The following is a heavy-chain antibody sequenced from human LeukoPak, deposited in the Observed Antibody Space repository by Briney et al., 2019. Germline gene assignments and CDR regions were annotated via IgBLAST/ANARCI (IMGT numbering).Heavy chain of an antibody. J-gene: IGHJ4*02. Sequence: ASVKDSCKASGYTFTSYGISWVRQAPGQGLEWMGWISAYNGNTNYAQKLQGRVTMTTDTSTSTAYMELRSLRSDDTAVYYCARNDYDSSGPEYDYWGQGTLVTVSS. D-gene: IGHD3-22*01. CDR3: ARNDYDSSGPEYDY. V-gene: IGHV1-18*01. CDR1: GYTFTSYG. CDR2: ISAYNGNT.